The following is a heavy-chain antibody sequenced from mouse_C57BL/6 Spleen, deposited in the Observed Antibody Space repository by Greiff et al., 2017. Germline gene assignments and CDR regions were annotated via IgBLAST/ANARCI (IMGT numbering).Heavy chain of an antibody. D-gene: IGHD2-4*01. V-gene: IGHV1-64*01. CDR2: IHPNSGST. CDR3: ATFYYDYDFDY. J-gene: IGHJ2*01. CDR1: GYTFTSYW. Sequence: QVQLQQPGAELVKPGASVKLSCKASGYTFTSYWMHWVRQRPGQGLEWIGMIHPNSGSTNYNEKFKSKATLTVDKSSSTAYMQLSSLTSEDSAVYYCATFYYDYDFDYWGQGTTLTVSS.